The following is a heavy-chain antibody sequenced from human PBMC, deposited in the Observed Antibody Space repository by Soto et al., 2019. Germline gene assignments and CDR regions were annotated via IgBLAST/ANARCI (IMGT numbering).Heavy chain of an antibody. D-gene: IGHD3-3*01. CDR2: IYYSGST. Sequence: QVQLQESGPGLVKPSQTLSLTCTVSGGSISSGGYYWNWIRQHPGKGLEWIGYIYYSGSTYYNPSLQSRVSISVDTSKNQFPLELSSVTAADTAVYYCARDRPVTIFGGSQRDSFHIWGQGTMVTVSS. V-gene: IGHV4-31*03. CDR3: ARDRPVTIFGGSQRDSFHI. CDR1: GGSISSGGYY. J-gene: IGHJ3*02.